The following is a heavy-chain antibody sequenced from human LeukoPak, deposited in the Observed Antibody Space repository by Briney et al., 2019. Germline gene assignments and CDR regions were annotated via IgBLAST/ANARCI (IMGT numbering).Heavy chain of an antibody. CDR1: GGPISSGGYY. J-gene: IGHJ5*02. Sequence: PSQTLSLTCTVSGGPISSGGYYWSWIRQPPGKGLEWIGYIYHSGSTYYNPSLKSRVTISVDRSKNQFSLKLSSVTAADTAVYYCARLIAAGSCWFDPWGQGTLVTVSS. D-gene: IGHD6-13*01. CDR2: IYHSGST. CDR3: ARLIAAGSCWFDP. V-gene: IGHV4-30-2*01.